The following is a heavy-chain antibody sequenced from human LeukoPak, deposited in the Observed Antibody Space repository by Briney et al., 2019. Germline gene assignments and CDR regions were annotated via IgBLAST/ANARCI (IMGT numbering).Heavy chain of an antibody. CDR1: GGSIDSSDSF. V-gene: IGHV4-30-4*08. D-gene: IGHD2/OR15-2a*01. CDR3: ARNLDYWGAFDI. CDR2: IENRGTP. Sequence: SQTLSLTCNVSGGSIDSSDSFWGWIRQSPGKGLEWMGHIENRGTPHYSPTLKSRLTISIDTSKNQFSLHLRSVTAADTAVYFCARNLDYWGAFDIWGQGTTVNVSS. J-gene: IGHJ3*02.